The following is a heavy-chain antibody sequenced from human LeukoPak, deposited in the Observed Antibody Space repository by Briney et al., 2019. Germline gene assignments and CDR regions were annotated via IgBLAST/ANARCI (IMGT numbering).Heavy chain of an antibody. Sequence: SETLFLTCTVSGGSISSSSYYWGWIRQPPGKGLEWIGSIYYSGSTYYDPSLKSRVTISVDTSKNQFSLKLSSVTAADTAVYYCARATDSGDYWGQGTLVTVSS. CDR3: ARATDSGDY. J-gene: IGHJ4*02. CDR2: IYYSGST. V-gene: IGHV4-39*01. D-gene: IGHD1-26*01. CDR1: GGSISSSSYY.